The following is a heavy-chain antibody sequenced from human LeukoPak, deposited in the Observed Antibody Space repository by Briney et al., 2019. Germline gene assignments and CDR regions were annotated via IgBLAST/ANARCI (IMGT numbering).Heavy chain of an antibody. J-gene: IGHJ4*02. CDR2: INTYNGNT. CDR3: ATNYYDSSGYYSIDY. Sequence: ASVKVSRKPPGYTFTRYGISWVRQAPGQGLEWMGWINTYNGNTDYAQKLQGRVTMTTDTSTSTAYMELRSLRSDDTALYYCATNYYDSSGYYSIDYWGQGTLVTVSS. D-gene: IGHD3-22*01. V-gene: IGHV1-18*01. CDR1: GYTFTRYG.